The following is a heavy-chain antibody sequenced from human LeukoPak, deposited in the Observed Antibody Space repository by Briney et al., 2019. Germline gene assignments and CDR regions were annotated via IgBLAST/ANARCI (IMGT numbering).Heavy chain of an antibody. J-gene: IGHJ4*02. CDR1: GGSFSGYY. D-gene: IGHD1-1*01. Sequence: PSETLSLTCAVYGGSFSGYYWSWIRQPPGKGLEWIGEINHSGSTHYNPSLKSRVTISLDTSKNQFSLKLSSVTAADTAVYYCARGPTGTPGYFDYWGQGTLVTVSS. V-gene: IGHV4-34*01. CDR2: INHSGST. CDR3: ARGPTGTPGYFDY.